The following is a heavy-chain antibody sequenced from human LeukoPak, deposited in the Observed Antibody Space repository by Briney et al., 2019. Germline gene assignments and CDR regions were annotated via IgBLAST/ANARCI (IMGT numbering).Heavy chain of an antibody. CDR1: GFTFSSYG. Sequence: GGSLRLSCAASGFTFSSYGMHWVRQAPGKGLEWVAFIRYDGSNKYYADSVKGRFTISRDNSKNTLYLQMNSLRAEDTAVYYCAKVRGAVITFFDYWGQGTLVTVSS. J-gene: IGHJ4*02. V-gene: IGHV3-30*02. CDR3: AKVRGAVITFFDY. D-gene: IGHD3-22*01. CDR2: IRYDGSNK.